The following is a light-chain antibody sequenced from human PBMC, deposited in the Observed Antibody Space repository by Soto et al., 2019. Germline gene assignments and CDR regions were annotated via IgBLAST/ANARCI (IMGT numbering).Light chain of an antibody. CDR1: QGIGEW. Sequence: DIQMTQSPSTLSASVGDRVTITCRASQGIGEWLAWYQQKAGKAPRLLIYDASYLESGVPSRLSGGRSGTEFTLTITSLQPEDFATYYCQQYSDYPTFGQGTKVDIK. CDR3: QQYSDYPT. CDR2: DAS. J-gene: IGKJ1*01. V-gene: IGKV1-5*01.